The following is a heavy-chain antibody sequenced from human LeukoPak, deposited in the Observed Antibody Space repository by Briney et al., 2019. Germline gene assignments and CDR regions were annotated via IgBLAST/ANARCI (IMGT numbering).Heavy chain of an antibody. CDR1: GGTFINYA. V-gene: IGHV1-69*13. D-gene: IGHD6-19*01. J-gene: IGHJ6*02. CDR3: ARGRYSSGWKSYSSHYYYGLDV. CDR2: IIRVTGTA. Sequence: SVKVSCKASGGTFINYAVSWVRQAPGQGLEWMGGIIRVTGTADYAQKFQGRVTITADESTSTAYMELSSLRSEDTAAYYCARGRYSSGWKSYSSHYYYGLDVWGQGTTVTVSS.